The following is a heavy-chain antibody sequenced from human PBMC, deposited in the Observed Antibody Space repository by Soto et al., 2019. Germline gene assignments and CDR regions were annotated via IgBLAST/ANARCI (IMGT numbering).Heavy chain of an antibody. CDR3: ARAPYFGSGTYYDYALDV. D-gene: IGHD3-10*01. V-gene: IGHV3-11*01. Sequence: QVQLVESGGGLVKPGGSLRLSCAASGLTFSDHYMTWIRQAPGKGLEWISYISSSAGTIYYADSVKGRFTISRDNAKNSLYLQMTNLRAEDTDVYYCARAPYFGSGTYYDYALDVWGQGTMVTVSS. J-gene: IGHJ6*02. CDR2: ISSSAGTI. CDR1: GLTFSDHY.